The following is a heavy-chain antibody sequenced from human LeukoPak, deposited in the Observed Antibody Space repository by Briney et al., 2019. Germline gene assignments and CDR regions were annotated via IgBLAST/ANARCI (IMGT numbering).Heavy chain of an antibody. CDR1: GLTFSSYA. Sequence: GGSVRLSCAASGLTFSSYAMSWVRQAPGKGLEWGAAISGSVRTTYSADSVTRRFTISRDNSKNTLYLQINSLRAEDTAVYYCAKEGSEPEVRGLSWFDPWGQGTLVTVSS. D-gene: IGHD3-10*01. CDR2: ISGSVRTT. J-gene: IGHJ5*02. CDR3: AKEGSEPEVRGLSWFDP. V-gene: IGHV3-23*01.